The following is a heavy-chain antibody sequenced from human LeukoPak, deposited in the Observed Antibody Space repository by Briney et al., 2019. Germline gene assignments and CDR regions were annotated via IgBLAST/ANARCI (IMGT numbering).Heavy chain of an antibody. D-gene: IGHD6-13*01. V-gene: IGHV6-1*01. CDR3: AGSSSTLWFDP. CDR1: GDSVSSNSAP. J-gene: IGHJ5*02. Sequence: QTLPLTCAISGDSVSSNSAPWNWIRQSPSRGLEWLGRTYYRSKWYNDYAVSVKSRITINPDTAKNQFSLQLNSVTPEDTAVYYCAGSSSTLWFDPWGQGTLVTVSS. CDR2: TYYRSKWYN.